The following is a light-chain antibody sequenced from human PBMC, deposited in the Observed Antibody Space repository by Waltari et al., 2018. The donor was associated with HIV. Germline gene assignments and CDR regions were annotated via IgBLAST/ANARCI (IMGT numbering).Light chain of an antibody. J-gene: IGLJ3*02. CDR2: SNN. Sequence: QSVLTQPTSASGTPGQKITISCSGNISNIGSNSVNWYQQFSGAAPKLLIFSNNQPPSGVPALFAGSKAGSAASRAISGLHSDDEAIYHCATWDDTLSGPVFGGGTKLTVL. CDR1: ISNIGSNS. V-gene: IGLV1-44*01. CDR3: ATWDDTLSGPV.